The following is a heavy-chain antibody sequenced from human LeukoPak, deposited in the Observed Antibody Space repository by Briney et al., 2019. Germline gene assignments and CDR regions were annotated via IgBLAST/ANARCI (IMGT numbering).Heavy chain of an antibody. CDR3: AKDVYDRSGYPDAFDI. Sequence: PGGSLRLSCAASGFSFSYHGMNWVRQAPGKGLEWVSGFSPPGGGTYYADSVKGRFTISRDDSRHTLSLQMNSLRAEDTAVYYCAKDVYDRSGYPDAFDIWGQGTMVTVSS. J-gene: IGHJ3*02. CDR2: FSPPGGGT. V-gene: IGHV3-23*01. D-gene: IGHD3-22*01. CDR1: GFSFSYHG.